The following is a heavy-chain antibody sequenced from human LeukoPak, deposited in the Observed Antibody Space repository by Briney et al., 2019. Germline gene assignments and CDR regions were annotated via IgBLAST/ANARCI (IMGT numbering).Heavy chain of an antibody. J-gene: IGHJ6*03. CDR3: AKDLLSISPRGYMDV. CDR2: ISGSGGST. D-gene: IGHD2/OR15-2a*01. CDR1: GFTFGSYA. V-gene: IGHV3-23*01. Sequence: QSGGSLRLSCAASGFTFGSYAMSWVRQAPGKGLEWVSAISGSGGSTYYADSVKGRFTISRENSKNRLYLQMNSLRAEDTAVYYCAKDLLSISPRGYMDVWGKGTTVTVSS.